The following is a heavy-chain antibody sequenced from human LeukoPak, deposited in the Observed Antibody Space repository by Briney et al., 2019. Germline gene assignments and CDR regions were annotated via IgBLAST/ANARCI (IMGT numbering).Heavy chain of an antibody. J-gene: IGHJ4*02. D-gene: IGHD3-22*01. V-gene: IGHV1-69*04. CDR3: SSLRSEDTAVYYCARGSSYPTYFDY. CDR1: GTTSSSYA. CDR2: IIPILGKA. Sequence: SVKVSCKASGTTSSSYAISWVRQAPGQGLEWMGRIIPILGKANYAQKFQGRVTITADKPTSTAYMGLSTDKSTGTAYMELSSLRSEDTAVYYCARGSSYPTYFDYWGQGTLVTVSS.